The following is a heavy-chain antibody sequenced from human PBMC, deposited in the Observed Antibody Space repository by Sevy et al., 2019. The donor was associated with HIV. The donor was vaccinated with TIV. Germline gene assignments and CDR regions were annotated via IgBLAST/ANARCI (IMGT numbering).Heavy chain of an antibody. CDR2: ISSSGSTI. D-gene: IGHD2-2*01. V-gene: IGHV3-11*01. CDR1: GFTFSDYY. CDR3: ARGGIVVVPAANNYNWFDP. J-gene: IGHJ5*02. Sequence: GGSLRLSCAASGFTFSDYYMSWIRQAPGKGLEWVSYISSSGSTIYYADSVKGRFTISRDKAKNSLNLQMNSLRAEDTAVYYCARGGIVVVPAANNYNWFDPWGQGTLVTVSS.